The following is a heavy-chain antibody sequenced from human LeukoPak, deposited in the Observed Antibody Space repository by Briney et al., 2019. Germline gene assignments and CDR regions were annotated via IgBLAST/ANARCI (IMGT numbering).Heavy chain of an antibody. CDR2: IYYSGGT. J-gene: IGHJ4*02. Sequence: PSETLSLTCTVSGGSISSYYWSWIRQPPGKGLEWIGYIYYSGGTNYNPSLKSRVTISVDTSKNQFSLKLSSVTAADTAVYYCAREELYYFDYWGQGTLVTVSS. CDR3: AREELYYFDY. D-gene: IGHD1-7*01. CDR1: GGSISSYY. V-gene: IGHV4-59*01.